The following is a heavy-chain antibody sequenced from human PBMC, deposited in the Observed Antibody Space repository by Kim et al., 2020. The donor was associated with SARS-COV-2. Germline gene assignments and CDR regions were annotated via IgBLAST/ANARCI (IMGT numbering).Heavy chain of an antibody. CDR1: GYTFTSYD. V-gene: IGHV1-8*01. J-gene: IGHJ6*02. Sequence: ASVKVSCKASGYTFTSYDINWVRQATGQGLEWMGWMNPNSGNTGYAQKFQGRVTMTRNTSISTAYMELSSLRSEDMAVYYCARDIRYFDWLLYSGRYYYYGMDVWGQGTTVTVSS. CDR3: ARDIRYFDWLLYSGRYYYYGMDV. CDR2: MNPNSGNT. D-gene: IGHD3-9*01.